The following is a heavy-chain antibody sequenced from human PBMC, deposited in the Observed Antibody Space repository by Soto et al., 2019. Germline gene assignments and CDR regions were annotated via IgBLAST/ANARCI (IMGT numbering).Heavy chain of an antibody. V-gene: IGHV4-34*01. D-gene: IGHD6-13*01. CDR3: ARTEVPESSSWHPCDP. J-gene: IGHJ5*02. Sequence: SETLSLTCAVYDESLSGYYYTWTRQPPGKRLEWIGDIYPSGSTSYNPSLTSRVAMSVDKSKNQFSLKLISVTAADTAVYYCARTEVPESSSWHPCDPWGQGTLVTVSS. CDR1: DESLSGYY. CDR2: IYPSGST.